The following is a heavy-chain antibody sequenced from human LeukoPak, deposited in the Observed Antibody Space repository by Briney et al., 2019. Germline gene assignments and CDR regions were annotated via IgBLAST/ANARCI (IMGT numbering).Heavy chain of an antibody. V-gene: IGHV4-59*01. D-gene: IGHD3-22*01. CDR2: IYYSGST. Sequence: SETLSLTCTVSGGSISNYYWSWIRQPPGKGLEWIGYIYYSGSTNYNPSLKSRVTISVDTSKNQFSLKLSSVTAADTAVYYCASSTYYYDSSGYSRYGRAFDIWGQGTMVTVSS. J-gene: IGHJ3*02. CDR3: ASSTYYYDSSGYSRYGRAFDI. CDR1: GGSISNYY.